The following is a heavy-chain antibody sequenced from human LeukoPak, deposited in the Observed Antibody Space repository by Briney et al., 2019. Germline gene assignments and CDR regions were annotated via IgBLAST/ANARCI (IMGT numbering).Heavy chain of an antibody. CDR2: IYYSGST. CDR1: GGSISSSSYY. Sequence: KPSETLSLTCTVSGGSISSSSYYWGWIRQPPGKGLEWIGSIYYSGSTYCNPSLKSRVTISVDTSKNQFSLKLSSVTAADTAVYYCARSMGGGKQQLYYWGQGTLVTVSS. V-gene: IGHV4-39*01. J-gene: IGHJ4*02. D-gene: IGHD6-13*01. CDR3: ARSMGGGKQQLYY.